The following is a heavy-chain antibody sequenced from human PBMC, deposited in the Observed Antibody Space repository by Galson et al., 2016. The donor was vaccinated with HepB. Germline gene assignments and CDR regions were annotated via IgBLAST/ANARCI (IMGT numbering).Heavy chain of an antibody. D-gene: IGHD4-17*01. V-gene: IGHV4-39*01. CDR2: IYYSGTT. CDR3: AGQPCGDYVGYFDP. J-gene: IGHJ5*02. Sequence: ETLSLTCTVSGGSITSNSYYWGWIRQPPGKGLEWIANIYYSGTTYYTPSLKSRVTISVDTSKNQFSLRLSSVTAADTAVYYCAGQPCGDYVGYFDPWGQGTLVTVSA. CDR1: GGSITSNSYY.